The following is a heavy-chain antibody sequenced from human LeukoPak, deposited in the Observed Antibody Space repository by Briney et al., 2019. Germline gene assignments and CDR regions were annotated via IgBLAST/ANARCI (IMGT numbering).Heavy chain of an antibody. J-gene: IGHJ4*02. Sequence: GGSLRLSCAAPGFTFTTYAVHWVRQAPGMGLEWVSGISGDGYSTYYADSVKGRFTISRDNSKNTVYLQMNSLRDEDTAVCYCAKRSGSPRPEYFDYWGQGTRVTVSS. D-gene: IGHD1-14*01. CDR3: AKRSGSPRPEYFDY. CDR2: ISGDGYST. CDR1: GFTFTTYA. V-gene: IGHV3-23*01.